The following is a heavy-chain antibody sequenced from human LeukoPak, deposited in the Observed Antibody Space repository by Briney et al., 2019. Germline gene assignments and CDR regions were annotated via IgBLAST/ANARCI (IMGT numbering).Heavy chain of an antibody. Sequence: PSETLSLTCAVYGGSFSGYYWSWIRQPPGKGLEWIGEINHSGSTNYNPSLKSRVTISVDTSKNQFSLKLSSVTAADTAVYYCARRRKQWLVRFFDPWGQGTLVTVSS. CDR1: GGSFSGYY. D-gene: IGHD6-19*01. CDR3: ARRRKQWLVRFFDP. CDR2: INHSGST. J-gene: IGHJ5*02. V-gene: IGHV4-34*01.